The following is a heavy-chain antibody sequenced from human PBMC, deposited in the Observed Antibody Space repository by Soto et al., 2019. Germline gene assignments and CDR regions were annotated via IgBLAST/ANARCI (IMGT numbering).Heavy chain of an antibody. V-gene: IGHV4-31*03. CDR2: IYYSGST. D-gene: IGHD3-10*01. CDR3: EGNRAFLWFGELTGLGMDV. CDR1: GGSISSGGYY. J-gene: IGHJ6*02. Sequence: QVQLQESGPGLVKPSQTLSLTCTVSGGSISSGGYYWSWIRQHPGKGLEWIGYIYYSGSTYYNPSLQIRVTITGGTSKDQFSLKHSFGTSVDTAVYCGEGNRAFLWFGELTGLGMDVWGQGTTVTVSS.